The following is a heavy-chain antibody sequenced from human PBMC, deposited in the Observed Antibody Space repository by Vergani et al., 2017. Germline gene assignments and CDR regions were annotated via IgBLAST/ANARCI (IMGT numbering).Heavy chain of an antibody. Sequence: QVQLQQWGAGLLKPSETLSLTCAVYGGSISSSSYYWGWIRQPPGKGLEWIGSIYYSGSTHYNPSLKSRVTISVDTSKNQFSLKLSSVTAADTAVYYCARDSLAVGEYYYYGMDVWGQGTTVTVSS. D-gene: IGHD3-10*01. J-gene: IGHJ6*02. CDR1: GGSISSSSYY. CDR3: ARDSLAVGEYYYYGMDV. V-gene: IGHV4-39*07. CDR2: IYYSGST.